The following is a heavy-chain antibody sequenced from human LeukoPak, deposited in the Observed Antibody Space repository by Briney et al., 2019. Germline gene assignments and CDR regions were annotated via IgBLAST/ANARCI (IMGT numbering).Heavy chain of an antibody. D-gene: IGHD2-15*01. CDR3: AKSIGCSGGICYSADYYYYMDV. V-gene: IGHV3-53*01. CDR2: IYTGGNT. Sequence: PGGSLRLSCAASGFALSDSYMRGVRQVPGKGLEWGSFIYTGGNTYYADSVKGRFTISRDNSKNTLFLQMNSLRDDDTAVYYCAKSIGCSGGICYSADYYYYMDVWGKGTTVTVSS. J-gene: IGHJ6*03. CDR1: GFALSDSY.